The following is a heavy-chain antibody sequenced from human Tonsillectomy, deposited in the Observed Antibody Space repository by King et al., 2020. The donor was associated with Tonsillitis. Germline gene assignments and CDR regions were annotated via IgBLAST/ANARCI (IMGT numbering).Heavy chain of an antibody. CDR3: AKEGPYCSGGSCYLDY. CDR1: GFTFDDYT. CDR2: ISWNSGSI. D-gene: IGHD2-15*01. Sequence: VQLVESGGGLVQPGRSLRLSCAASGFTFDDYTMHWVRQAPGKGLEWVSGISWNSGSIGYADSVKGRFTISRDNAKNSLYLQMNSLRAEDTALYYCAKEGPYCSGGSCYLDYWGQGTLVTVSS. V-gene: IGHV3-9*01. J-gene: IGHJ4*02.